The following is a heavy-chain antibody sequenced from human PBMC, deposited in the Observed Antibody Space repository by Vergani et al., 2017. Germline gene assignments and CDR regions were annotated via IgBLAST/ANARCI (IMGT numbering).Heavy chain of an antibody. V-gene: IGHV4-4*07. Sequence: QVQLQESGPGLVKPSETLSLTCDVSTGFISRNSWTWIRQPAGKGLEWVGRISSGVSTTYNPSLKSRVIMSMDTSKNQWSLKLTSVTAADTAVYYCAREMAMYTSGWHSFDYWGQGILVSVSS. D-gene: IGHD6-19*01. CDR3: AREMAMYTSGWHSFDY. CDR1: TGFISRNS. CDR2: ISSGVST. J-gene: IGHJ4*02.